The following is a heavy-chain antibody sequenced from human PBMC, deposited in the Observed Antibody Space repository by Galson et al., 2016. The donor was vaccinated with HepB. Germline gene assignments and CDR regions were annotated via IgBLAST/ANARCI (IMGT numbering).Heavy chain of an antibody. CDR3: AREPPTHSPSFYYGLDV. V-gene: IGHV1-2*04. J-gene: IGHJ6*02. CDR1: GYSFTGYY. CDR2: INPNSGGT. Sequence: SVKVSCKASGYSFTGYYIHWVRQAPGQGLEWMGWINPNSGGTKYAQKFQGWVTMTRDKSISTVYMEVSRLKSDDTATYYCAREPPTHSPSFYYGLDVWGQGTTVTVSS.